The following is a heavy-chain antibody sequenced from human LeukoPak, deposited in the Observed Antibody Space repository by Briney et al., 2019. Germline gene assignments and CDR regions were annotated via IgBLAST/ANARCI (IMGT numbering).Heavy chain of an antibody. Sequence: GESLKISCKGSGYSFTSYWIGWVRQMPGKGLERMGIIYPGDSDTRYSPSFQGQVTISADKSISTAYLQWSSLKASDTAMYYCARHPPSSYGVVVTAPDYWGQGTLVTVSS. CDR1: GYSFTSYW. D-gene: IGHD2-21*02. CDR3: ARHPPSSYGVVVTAPDY. CDR2: IYPGDSDT. V-gene: IGHV5-51*01. J-gene: IGHJ4*02.